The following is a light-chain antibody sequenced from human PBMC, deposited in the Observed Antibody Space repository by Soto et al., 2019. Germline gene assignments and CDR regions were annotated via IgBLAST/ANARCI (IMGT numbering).Light chain of an antibody. CDR1: PSFSAW. CDR2: QAF. Sequence: DIPMTQSPSTLSASVGARVTITCRDSPSFSAWLAWYQQTPGKAPKLLIYQAFRLDSGVPSRFSGSGSGTECALTISSLQPDYFATYYGQQYESYPLTFGGGNKVELK. CDR3: QQYESYPLT. J-gene: IGKJ4*01. V-gene: IGKV1-5*03.